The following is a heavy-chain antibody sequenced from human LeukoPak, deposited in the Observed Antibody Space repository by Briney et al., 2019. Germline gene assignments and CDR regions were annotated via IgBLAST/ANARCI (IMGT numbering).Heavy chain of an antibody. CDR1: GFTFSSYW. CDR2: IKQDGSEK. V-gene: IGHV3-7*01. D-gene: IGHD3-3*01. Sequence: GGSLRLSCAASGFTFSSYWMSWVRQAPGKGLEWVANIKQDGSEKYYVDSVKGRFTISRDNAKNSLYLQMNGLRAEDTAVYYCASTIFGVVISYYMDVWGKGTTVTISS. CDR3: ASTIFGVVISYYMDV. J-gene: IGHJ6*03.